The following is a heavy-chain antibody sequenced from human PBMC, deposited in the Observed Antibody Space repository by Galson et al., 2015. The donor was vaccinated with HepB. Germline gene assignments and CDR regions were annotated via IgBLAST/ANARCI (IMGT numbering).Heavy chain of an antibody. D-gene: IGHD3-10*01. CDR3: ARYMSSAMVRGVIRNYYSYPMDV. CDR1: NGSFRDYY. Sequence: SETLSLTCAVYNGSFRDYYWTWIRQIPGKGLEWIADINHNRRTNYNPSLKSRVTLSVDTSKNQFFLKFSSVTAADTALYYCARYMSSAMVRGVIRNYYSYPMDVWGQGTTVTVS. J-gene: IGHJ6*02. V-gene: IGHV4-34*01. CDR2: INHNRRT.